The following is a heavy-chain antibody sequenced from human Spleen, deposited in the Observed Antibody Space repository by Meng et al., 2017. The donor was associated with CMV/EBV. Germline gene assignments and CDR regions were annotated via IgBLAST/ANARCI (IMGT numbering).Heavy chain of an antibody. J-gene: IGHJ4*02. D-gene: IGHD1-1*01. Sequence: LSLTCAVYGGTFSGYYWSWVRQPPGKGLEWIGEISHLGSTNYNPSLKSRVTISVDTSKNQVSLKVTSVTAADTAVYYCARGKLKKDYWGQGTLVTVSS. CDR3: ARGKLKKDY. CDR1: GGTFSGYY. CDR2: ISHLGST. V-gene: IGHV4-34*01.